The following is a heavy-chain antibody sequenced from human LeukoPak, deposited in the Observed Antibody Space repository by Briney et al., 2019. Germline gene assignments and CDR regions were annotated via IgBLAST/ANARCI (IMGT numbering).Heavy chain of an antibody. CDR3: AREGGYGSGSYSDY. J-gene: IGHJ4*02. D-gene: IGHD3-10*01. CDR2: IYYSGST. CDR1: GGSISSGGQY. Sequence: PSQTLSLTCTVSGGSISSGGQYWTWHCQNPGKGLEWIGYIYYSGSTYYNPSLKSRVTISVDTSKNQFSLKLSSVTAADTAVYYCAREGGYGSGSYSDYWGQGTLVTVSS. V-gene: IGHV4-31*03.